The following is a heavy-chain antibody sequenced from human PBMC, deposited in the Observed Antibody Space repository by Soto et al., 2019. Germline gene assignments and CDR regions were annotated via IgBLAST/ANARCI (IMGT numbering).Heavy chain of an antibody. Sequence: GGSLRLSCASSGFTFSSYSMNLVRQAPGKGLEWVSYISSSSTIYYADSVKGRFTISRDNAKNSLYLQMNSLRAEDTAVYYCARDKGRSPLDYWGQGTLVTVSS. D-gene: IGHD2-15*01. J-gene: IGHJ4*02. CDR3: ARDKGRSPLDY. CDR2: ISSSSTI. CDR1: GFTFSSYS. V-gene: IGHV3-48*01.